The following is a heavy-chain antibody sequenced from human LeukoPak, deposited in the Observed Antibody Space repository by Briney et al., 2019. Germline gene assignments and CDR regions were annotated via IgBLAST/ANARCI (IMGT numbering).Heavy chain of an antibody. J-gene: IGHJ6*02. D-gene: IGHD3-10*01. Sequence: GRSLRLSCAASGFTFSSYAVHWVRQAPGKGLEWVAVISYDGSNKYYADSVKGRFTISRDNSKNTLYLQMNSLRAEDTAVYYCAKDQAGNTMVRGVIIKAYYYYYGMDVWGQGTTVTVPS. V-gene: IGHV3-30*04. CDR3: AKDQAGNTMVRGVIIKAYYYYYGMDV. CDR2: ISYDGSNK. CDR1: GFTFSSYA.